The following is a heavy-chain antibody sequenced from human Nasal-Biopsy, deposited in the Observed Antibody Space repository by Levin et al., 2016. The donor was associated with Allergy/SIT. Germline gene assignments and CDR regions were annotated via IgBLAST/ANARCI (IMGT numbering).Heavy chain of an antibody. J-gene: IGHJ4*02. CDR3: VRNTGQSGVDN. CDR2: FQSGGTT. CDR1: GFFVSDNY. Sequence: GESLKISCAASGFFVSDNYMNWVRQAPGKGLEWVSVFQSGGTTYYIDSVKGRFTVSRDDSKNTLSLQMNNLRADDTAVYYCVRNTGQSGVDNWGQGTLVTVSS. V-gene: IGHV3-53*01. D-gene: IGHD2-8*02.